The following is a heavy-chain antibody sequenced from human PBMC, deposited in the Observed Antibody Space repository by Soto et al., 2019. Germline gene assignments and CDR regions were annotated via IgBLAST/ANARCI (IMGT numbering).Heavy chain of an antibody. CDR3: ARSHGSSTSLEIYYYYYYGMDV. CDR1: GGTFSSYA. Sequence: QVQLVQSGAEVKKPGSSVKVSCNASGGTFSSYAISWVRQAPGQGLEWMGGIIPISETTNYAQKFQGRVTITADESKSTAYMELSSLRSEDTAVYYCARSHGSSTSLEIYYYYYYGMDVWGQGTTVTVSS. CDR2: IIPISETT. D-gene: IGHD2-2*01. J-gene: IGHJ6*02. V-gene: IGHV1-69*01.